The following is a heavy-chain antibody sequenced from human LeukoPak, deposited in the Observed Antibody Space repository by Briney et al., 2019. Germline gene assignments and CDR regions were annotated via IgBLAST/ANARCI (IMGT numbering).Heavy chain of an antibody. D-gene: IGHD1-26*01. CDR2: IYTSGST. V-gene: IGHV4-61*02. CDR3: ARGDHSGSSHFDY. Sequence: SETLSLTCTVSGGSISSGSYYWSWIRQPAGAGLEWIGRIYTSGSTNYNPSLKSRVTISVDTSKNQFSLKLSSVTAADTAVYYCARGDHSGSSHFDYWGQGTLVTVSS. CDR1: GGSISSGSYY. J-gene: IGHJ4*02.